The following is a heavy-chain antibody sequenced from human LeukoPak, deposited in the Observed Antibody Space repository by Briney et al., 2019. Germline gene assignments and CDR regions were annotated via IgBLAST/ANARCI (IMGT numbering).Heavy chain of an antibody. D-gene: IGHD3-3*01. V-gene: IGHV3-30*02. J-gene: IGHJ2*01. CDR1: GFTFSAYG. CDR3: AKGKGGYDRIWYFDL. Sequence: SGGSLRLSCAESGFTFSAYGMHSVRQAPAKGLERVAFIRYAGSNKYYAESVKGRFTISSDNSKHSLSQQMNSLGTEDTALYYCAKGKGGYDRIWYFDLWGRGTLVTVSS. CDR2: IRYAGSNK.